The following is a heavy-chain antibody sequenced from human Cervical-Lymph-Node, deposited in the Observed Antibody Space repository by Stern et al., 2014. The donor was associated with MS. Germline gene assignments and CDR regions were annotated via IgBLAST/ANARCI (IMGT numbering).Heavy chain of an antibody. J-gene: IGHJ4*02. Sequence: VQLEASGGAVVQPGRSLRLSCAASGFTFSSYGMHSVRQAPGKGLEWVTVISYDGNHKYYAASVKGRFTISRDNSKNTLHLQMNSVTPDDTAIYYCARDYEDTSMLFDHWGQGTLVTVSS. CDR2: ISYDGNHK. CDR3: ARDYEDTSMLFDH. V-gene: IGHV3-30*03. D-gene: IGHD2-8*01. CDR1: GFTFSSYG.